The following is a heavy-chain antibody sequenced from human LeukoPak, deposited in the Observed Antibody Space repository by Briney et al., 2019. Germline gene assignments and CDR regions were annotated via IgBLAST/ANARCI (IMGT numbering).Heavy chain of an antibody. CDR2: ISGSGGST. V-gene: IGHV3-23*01. CDR1: GFTFSSYA. D-gene: IGHD2-15*01. Sequence: GGSXXLSCAASGFTFSSYAMSWVRQAPGKGLEWVSAISGSGGSTYYADSVKGRFTISRDNSKNTLYLQMNSLRAEDTAVYYCARELGRQDDYWGQGTLVTVSS. CDR3: ARELGRQDDY. J-gene: IGHJ4*02.